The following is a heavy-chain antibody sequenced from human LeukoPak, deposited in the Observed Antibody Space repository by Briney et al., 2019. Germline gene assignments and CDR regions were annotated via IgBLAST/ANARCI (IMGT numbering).Heavy chain of an antibody. J-gene: IGHJ3*02. CDR1: GFTVSSNY. CDR2: IYSGGST. D-gene: IGHD4-23*01. Sequence: GGSLRLSCAVSGFTVSSNYMTWVRQAPGKGLEWVSVIYSGGSTYYADSVKGRFTISRDNSKNTLYLQMNSLRAEDTAVYYCARDTTVDGAFDIWGQGTMVTVSS. V-gene: IGHV3-66*01. CDR3: ARDTTVDGAFDI.